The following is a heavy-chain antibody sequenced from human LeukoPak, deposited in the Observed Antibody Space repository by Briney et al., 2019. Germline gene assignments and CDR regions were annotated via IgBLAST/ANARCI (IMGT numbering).Heavy chain of an antibody. J-gene: IGHJ6*02. CDR2: ISYDGSSK. D-gene: IGHD2-21*01. V-gene: IGHV3-30*18. CDR3: AKVLWPYGMDV. Sequence: GGSLRLSCAASGFTLSSYGMHWVRQAPGKGLEWVAVISYDGSSKTYADSVKGRFTISRDNSKNTLSLQMNSLRAEDTAVYYCAKVLWPYGMDVWGQGTTVTVSS. CDR1: GFTLSSYG.